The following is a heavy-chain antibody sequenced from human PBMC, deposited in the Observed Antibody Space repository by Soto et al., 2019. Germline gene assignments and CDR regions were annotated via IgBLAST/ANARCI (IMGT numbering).Heavy chain of an antibody. CDR1: GFTFSSYS. J-gene: IGHJ6*03. CDR2: ISSSSSYI. V-gene: IGHV3-21*01. CDR3: ARGPHSSSWNYYYYMDV. Sequence: EVQLVESGGGLVKPGGSLRLSCAASGFTFSSYSMNWVRQAPGKGLAWVSSISSSSSYIYYADSVKGRFTISRDNAKNSLYLQMNSLRAEDTAVYYCARGPHSSSWNYYYYMDVWGKGTTVTVSS. D-gene: IGHD6-13*01.